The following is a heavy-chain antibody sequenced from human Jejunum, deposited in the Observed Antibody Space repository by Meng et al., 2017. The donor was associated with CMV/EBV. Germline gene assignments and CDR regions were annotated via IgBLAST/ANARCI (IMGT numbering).Heavy chain of an antibody. J-gene: IGHJ5*01. V-gene: IGHV4-61*01. CDR1: GGSVNIGSYY. CDR3: ARETGTNWFDS. CDR2: LYYNGAT. Sequence: CPVSGGSVNIGSYYWSWIRPPPGKGLEWIGYLYYNGATLYSPSLKSRVTISIHTSENQFSLKLRSVTAADTAVYYCARETGTNWFDSWGQGTLVTVSS. D-gene: IGHD1-14*01.